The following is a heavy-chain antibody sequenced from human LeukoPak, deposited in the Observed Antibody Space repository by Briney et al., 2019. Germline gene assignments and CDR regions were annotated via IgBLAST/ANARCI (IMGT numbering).Heavy chain of an antibody. CDR2: MNPNSGET. Sequence: VASVKVSCKASGYNFLSHDINWVRQATGQGLEWMGYMNPNSGETEYAQKFQGRVTLTTDTSISTVYMELRSLTSEDTGIYYCSRVPWTAVALWGRGTMVTVST. V-gene: IGHV1-8*01. CDR1: GYNFLSHD. J-gene: IGHJ3*01. D-gene: IGHD6-19*01. CDR3: SRVPWTAVAL.